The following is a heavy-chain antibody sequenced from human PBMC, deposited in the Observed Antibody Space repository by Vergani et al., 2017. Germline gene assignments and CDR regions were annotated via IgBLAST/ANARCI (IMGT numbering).Heavy chain of an antibody. V-gene: IGHV3-74*02. Sequence: EVQLVESGGGLVQPGGSLRLSCAASGFTVSSNYMSWVRQAPGKGLVWVSRINSDGSSTSYADSVKGRFTISRDNAKNSLYLQMNSLRAEDTAVYYCARTGFVLMVYAIDSFDYWGQGTLVTVSS. CDR2: INSDGSST. J-gene: IGHJ4*02. CDR1: GFTVSSNY. CDR3: ARTGFVLMVYAIDSFDY. D-gene: IGHD2-8*01.